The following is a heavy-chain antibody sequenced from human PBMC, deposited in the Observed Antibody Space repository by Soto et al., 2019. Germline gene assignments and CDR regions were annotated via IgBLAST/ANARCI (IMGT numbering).Heavy chain of an antibody. V-gene: IGHV5-51*01. CDR3: ARLSLHYDFWSGPAFDY. Sequence: PAGALNISCKGSGESFTSWWRGSVGQVPGKGLEWMGIIYPGDSDTRYSPSFQGQVTISADKSISTAYLQWSSLKASDTAMYYCARLSLHYDFWSGPAFDYWGQGTLVTVSS. D-gene: IGHD3-3*01. CDR1: GESFTSWW. CDR2: IYPGDSDT. J-gene: IGHJ4*02.